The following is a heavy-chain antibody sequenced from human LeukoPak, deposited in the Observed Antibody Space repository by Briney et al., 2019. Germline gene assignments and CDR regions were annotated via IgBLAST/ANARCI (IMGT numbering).Heavy chain of an antibody. V-gene: IGHV4-34*01. CDR3: AGGVGATTIDY. CDR2: INHSGST. J-gene: IGHJ4*02. CDR1: GGSFSGYY. Sequence: PSETLSLTCAVYGGSFSGYYWSWIRQPPGKGLEWIGEINHSGSTNYNPSLKSRVTISLDTSKNQFSLKLSSVTAADTAVYYCAGGVGATTIDYWGQGTLVTVSS. D-gene: IGHD1-26*01.